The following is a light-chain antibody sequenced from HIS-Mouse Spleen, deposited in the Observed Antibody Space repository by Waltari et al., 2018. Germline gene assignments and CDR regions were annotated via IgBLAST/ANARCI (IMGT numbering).Light chain of an antibody. J-gene: IGLJ2*01. CDR3: CSYAGVV. V-gene: IGLV2-23*01. CDR1: TSAVGSYNL. CDR2: EGS. Sequence: QSALTQPASVSGSPGQSITISCPGTTSAVGSYNLVSWYQQHPGKAPKLMIYEGSNRPSGVSNRFSGSKSGNTASLTISGLQAEDEADYYCCSYAGVVFGGGTKLTVL.